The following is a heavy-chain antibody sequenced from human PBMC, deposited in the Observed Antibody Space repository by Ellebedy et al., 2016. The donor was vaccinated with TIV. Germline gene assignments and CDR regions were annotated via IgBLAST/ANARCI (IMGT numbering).Heavy chain of an antibody. CDR1: GGSISSYY. Sequence: SETLSLTCTVSGGSISSYYWSWIRQPPGKGLEWIGYIYYSGSTNYNPSLKSRVTISVDTSKNQFSLKLSSVTAADTAVYYCARLPVAGTKRFLLTDYWGQGTLVTVSS. CDR3: ARLPVAGTKRFLLTDY. D-gene: IGHD6-19*01. V-gene: IGHV4-59*08. CDR2: IYYSGST. J-gene: IGHJ4*02.